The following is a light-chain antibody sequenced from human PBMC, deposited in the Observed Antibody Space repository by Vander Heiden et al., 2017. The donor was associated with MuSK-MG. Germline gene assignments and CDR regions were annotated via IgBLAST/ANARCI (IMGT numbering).Light chain of an antibody. J-gene: IGLJ2*01. V-gene: IGLV1-40*01. CDR1: TSNIGASYD. Sequence: QSVLTQPPSVSGAPGQRVTISCTGSTSNIGASYDVHWYQQVPGTAPKLLIYRNNNRPSGVPDRISGSKSGNSASLAIAGLQAEDEADYYCQSYDSSRNAVVFGGGTKLTVL. CDR2: RNN. CDR3: QSYDSSRNAVV.